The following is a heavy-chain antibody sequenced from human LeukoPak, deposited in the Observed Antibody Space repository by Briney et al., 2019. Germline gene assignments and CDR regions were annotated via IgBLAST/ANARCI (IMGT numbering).Heavy chain of an antibody. D-gene: IGHD3-3*01. J-gene: IGHJ4*02. CDR2: ISYDGSNK. V-gene: IGHV3-30-3*01. Sequence: GGSLRLSCAASGFTFSSYAMRWVRQAPGKGLEWVAVISYDGSNKYYADSVKGRFTISRDNSKNTLYLQMNSLRAEDTAVYYCARDGETSVRFLEWLDKDYWGQGTLVTVSS. CDR3: ARDGETSVRFLEWLDKDY. CDR1: GFTFSSYA.